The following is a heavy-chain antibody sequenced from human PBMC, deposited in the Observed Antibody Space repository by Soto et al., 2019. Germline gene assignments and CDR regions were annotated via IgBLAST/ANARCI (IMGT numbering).Heavy chain of an antibody. D-gene: IGHD2-21*02. CDR1: GGTFSSYT. CDR3: ARDRTYCGGDCYPYFDS. J-gene: IGHJ4*02. V-gene: IGHV1-69*08. Sequence: QVQLVQSGAEVKKPGSSVKVSCKASGGTFSSYTISWVRQAPGQGLEWMGRIIPILGIANYAQKFQGRVTITADKSTSTAYMELSSLRSEDTAVYYCARDRTYCGGDCYPYFDSWGQGTLVTVSS. CDR2: IIPILGIA.